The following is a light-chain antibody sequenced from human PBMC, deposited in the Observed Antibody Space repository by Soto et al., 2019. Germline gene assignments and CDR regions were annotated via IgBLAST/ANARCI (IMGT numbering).Light chain of an antibody. CDR2: GAS. Sequence: EIVMTQSPATLSVSPGERATLSCRASQSVSSNLAWYQQKPGQAPRLLIYGASTRATGIPARFSGSGSGTEFTLTISSLQSEGFAVYYCQQYNNWPPWTSGQGTQVDIK. J-gene: IGKJ1*01. CDR1: QSVSSN. CDR3: QQYNNWPPWT. V-gene: IGKV3-15*01.